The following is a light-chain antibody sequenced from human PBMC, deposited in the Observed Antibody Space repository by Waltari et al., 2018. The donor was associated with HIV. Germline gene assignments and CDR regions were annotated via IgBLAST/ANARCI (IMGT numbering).Light chain of an antibody. Sequence: EIVLTPTPGTPSLSPVERATLSCGASQSVSRTHLAWYQQKPRQAPRLLISGASSRATGIPDRFSGRGSGTDVTFTISRLGPEDFAVYYCQKYGSSLWTFDQGTKVE. CDR1: QSVSRTH. CDR3: QKYGSSLWT. V-gene: IGKV3-20*01. CDR2: GAS. J-gene: IGKJ1*01.